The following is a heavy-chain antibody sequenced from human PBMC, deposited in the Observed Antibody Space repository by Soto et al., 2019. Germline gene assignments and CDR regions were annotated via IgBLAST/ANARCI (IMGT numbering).Heavy chain of an antibody. V-gene: IGHV1-2*02. CDR2: IDPRKGGT. J-gene: IGHJ4*02. Sequence: QEQLVQSESDVKKPVASVTVSCKASGYTFSDYYIHWVRQAPGQGLEWMGWIDPRKGGTKYAQKFQDRLSMTTDTSTSTASMELRMLRSDDTAVFCCTIVRYRNVIQAWGKGTLVTVSS. CDR3: TIVRYRNVIQA. CDR1: GYTFSDYY. D-gene: IGHD1-1*01.